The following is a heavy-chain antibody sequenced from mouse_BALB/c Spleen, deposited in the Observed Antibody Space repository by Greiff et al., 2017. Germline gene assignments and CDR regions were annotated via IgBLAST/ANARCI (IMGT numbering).Heavy chain of an antibody. CDR2: FYPGSGSI. D-gene: IGHD2-1*01. J-gene: IGHJ2*01. Sequence: VKLMESGAELVKPGASVKLSCKASGYTITEYIIHWVKQRSGQGLEWIGWFYPGSGSIKYNEKFKDKATLTADKSSSTVYMELSRLTSEDSAVYFCARHEGGIYYGNYVPFDYWGQGTTLTVSS. CDR3: ARHEGGIYYGNYVPFDY. V-gene: IGHV1-62-2*01. CDR1: GYTITEYI.